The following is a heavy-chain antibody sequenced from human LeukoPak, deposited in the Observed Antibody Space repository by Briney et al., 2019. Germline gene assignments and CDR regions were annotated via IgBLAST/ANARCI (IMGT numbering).Heavy chain of an antibody. CDR3: ARGKWSWYFDL. D-gene: IGHD2-8*01. J-gene: IGHJ2*01. CDR1: GDSVSSNSAA. V-gene: IGHV6-1*01. Sequence: SQTLSLTCAISGDSVSSNSAAWNWIRQSLSRGLEWLGRTYYRSKWYNDYAVFVKSRITINPDTTKNQFSLQLNSVTPEDTAVYYCARGKWSWYFDLWGRGTLVTVSS. CDR2: TYYRSKWYN.